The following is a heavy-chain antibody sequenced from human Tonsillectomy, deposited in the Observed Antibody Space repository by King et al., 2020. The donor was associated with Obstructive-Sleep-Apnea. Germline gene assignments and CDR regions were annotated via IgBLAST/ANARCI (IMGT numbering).Heavy chain of an antibody. D-gene: IGHD5-12*01. CDR2: ISGSGGST. CDR1: GFTFSSYA. J-gene: IGHJ4*02. CDR3: AKSTGVATRGYDY. V-gene: IGHV3-23*04. Sequence: VQLVESGGGLVQPGGSLRPSCAASGFTFSSYAMSWVRPTPGKGLEWVSAISGSGGSTYYADSVKGRFTISRDNSKNTRYLQMNSLRAEDTAVYYCAKSTGVATRGYDYWGQGTLVTVSS.